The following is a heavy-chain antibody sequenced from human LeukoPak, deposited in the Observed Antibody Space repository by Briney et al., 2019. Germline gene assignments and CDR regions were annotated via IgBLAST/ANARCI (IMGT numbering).Heavy chain of an antibody. CDR2: IKSKVNGGTT. CDR3: AKSQSGSCSGGSCSCDY. V-gene: IGHV3-15*07. D-gene: IGHD2-15*01. J-gene: IGHJ4*02. Sequence: GGSLRLSCVVSGITFSNAWMNWVRQTPGKGLEWIGRIKSKVNGGTTDYAAPVKGRFTISRDNSKNTLYLQMNSLRAEDTAVYYCAKSQSGSCSGGSCSCDYWGQGTLVTVSS. CDR1: GITFSNAW.